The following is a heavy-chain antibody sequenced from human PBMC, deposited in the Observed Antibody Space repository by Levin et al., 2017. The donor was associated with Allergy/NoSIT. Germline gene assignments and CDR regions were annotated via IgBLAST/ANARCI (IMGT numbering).Heavy chain of an antibody. V-gene: IGHV3-30*04. J-gene: IGHJ4*02. D-gene: IGHD5-24*01. CDR2: ISYDGSNK. CDR3: ARDDSTEDGYILFDY. Sequence: GGSLRLSCAASGFTFSSCAMHWVRQAPGKGLEWVAVISYDGSNKYYADSVKGRFTISRDNSKNTLYLQMNSLRAEDTAVYYCARDDSTEDGYILFDYWGQGTLVTVSS. CDR1: GFTFSSCA.